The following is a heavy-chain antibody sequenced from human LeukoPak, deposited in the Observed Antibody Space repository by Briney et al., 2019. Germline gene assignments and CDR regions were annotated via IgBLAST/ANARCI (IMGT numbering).Heavy chain of an antibody. V-gene: IGHV1-18*01. CDR3: ARGGSYYDSSGYYYSTTGDY. CDR2: ISAYNGNT. Sequence: APVKVSCKASGYTFTSYGISWVRQAPGQGLEWMGWISAYNGNTNYAQKLQGRVTMTTDTSTSTAYMELRSLRSDDTAVYYCARGGSYYDSSGYYYSTTGDYWGQGTLVTVSS. D-gene: IGHD3-22*01. J-gene: IGHJ4*02. CDR1: GYTFTSYG.